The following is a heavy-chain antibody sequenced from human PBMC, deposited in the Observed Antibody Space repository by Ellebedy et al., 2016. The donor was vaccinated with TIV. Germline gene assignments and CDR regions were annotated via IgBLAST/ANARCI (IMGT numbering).Heavy chain of an antibody. CDR2: ISSSSSYI. V-gene: IGHV3-21*04. CDR1: GFTFGDHY. Sequence: GGSLRLSCVASGFTFGDHYMDWVRQAPGKGLEWVSSISSSSSYIYYADSVKGRFTISRDNAKNSLYLQMNSLRAEDTALYYCAKGFYSSSRFDYWGQGTLVTVSS. D-gene: IGHD2-21*01. J-gene: IGHJ4*02. CDR3: AKGFYSSSRFDY.